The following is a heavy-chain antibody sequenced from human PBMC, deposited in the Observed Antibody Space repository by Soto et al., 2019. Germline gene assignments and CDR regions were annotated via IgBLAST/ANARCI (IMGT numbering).Heavy chain of an antibody. J-gene: IGHJ3*02. V-gene: IGHV1-18*01. Sequence: QVQVVQSGAEVKKPGASVKVSCKASGYTFIRYGITWVRQAPGQGLEWMGWINTYTGNTNYAQKLQGRVTMSTDTSTSTAYMELRSLRSDDPAVYYCARRRRDDHGAYVDAFDIWGQGTMITVSS. CDR1: GYTFIRYG. D-gene: IGHD4-17*01. CDR3: ARRRRDDHGAYVDAFDI. CDR2: INTYTGNT.